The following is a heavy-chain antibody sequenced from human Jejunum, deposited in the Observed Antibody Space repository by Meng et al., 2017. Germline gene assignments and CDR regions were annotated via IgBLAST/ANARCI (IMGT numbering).Heavy chain of an antibody. V-gene: IGHV1-18*01. CDR1: GYMFTGHG. CDR3: TRGRISSNWDTFGY. CDR2: VSAYNGNT. J-gene: IGHJ4*02. Sequence: VQCGPEEKKPRASGKVSCKGYGYMFTGHGIIWVRQAPGLGPEWIGWVSAYNGNTKYAQKFQGRVTMTTDTSTTTAYMELRSLRSDDTAVYYCTRGRISSNWDTFGYWGQGTLVTVSS. D-gene: IGHD6-13*01.